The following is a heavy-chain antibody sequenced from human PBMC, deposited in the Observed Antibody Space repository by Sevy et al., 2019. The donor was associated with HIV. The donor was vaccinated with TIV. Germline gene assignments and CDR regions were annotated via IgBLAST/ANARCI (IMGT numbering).Heavy chain of an antibody. V-gene: IGHV4-59*08. J-gene: IGHJ6*03. CDR3: ARLHRVHCSSTSCLDYYYYYMDV. Sequence: SETLSLTCTVSGGSISSYYWSWIRQPPGKGLEWIGYIYYSGSTNYNPSLKSRVTISVDTSKNQFSLKLSSVTAADTAVYYCARLHRVHCSSTSCLDYYYYYMDVWGKGTTVTVSS. CDR1: GGSISSYY. D-gene: IGHD2-2*01. CDR2: IYYSGST.